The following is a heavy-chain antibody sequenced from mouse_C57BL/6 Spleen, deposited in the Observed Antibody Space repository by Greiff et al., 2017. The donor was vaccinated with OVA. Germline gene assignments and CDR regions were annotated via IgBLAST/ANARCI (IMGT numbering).Heavy chain of an antibody. CDR2: ISSGGSYT. CDR3: ARHKGYDYEAWFAY. D-gene: IGHD2-4*01. CDR1: GFTFSSYG. J-gene: IGHJ3*01. V-gene: IGHV5-6*01. Sequence: EVHLVESGGDLVKPGGSLKLSCAASGFTFSSYGMSWVRQTPDKRLEWVATISSGGSYTYYPDSVKGRFTISRDNAKNTLYLQMSSLKSNDTAMYYCARHKGYDYEAWFAYWGQGTLVTVSA.